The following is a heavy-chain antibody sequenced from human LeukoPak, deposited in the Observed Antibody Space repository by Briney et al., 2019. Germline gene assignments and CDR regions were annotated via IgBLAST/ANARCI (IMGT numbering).Heavy chain of an antibody. Sequence: GGSLRLSCAASGFTFSSYGMHWVRQAPGKGLEWVSAISGSGGSTYYADSVKGRFTISRDNSKNTPYLQMNSLRAEDTAVYYCAKVSSSSGIRYFDYWGQGTLVTVSS. CDR1: GFTFSSYG. D-gene: IGHD6-6*01. J-gene: IGHJ4*02. CDR2: ISGSGGST. CDR3: AKVSSSSGIRYFDY. V-gene: IGHV3-23*01.